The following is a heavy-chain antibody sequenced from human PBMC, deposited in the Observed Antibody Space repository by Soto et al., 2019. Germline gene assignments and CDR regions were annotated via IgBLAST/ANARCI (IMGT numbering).Heavy chain of an antibody. CDR2: ISAYIGNT. J-gene: IGHJ6*02. CDR3: ARDPYYGSGFYYYYYYGMDV. Sequence: ASVKVSCKASGYTFTSYGISWVRQAPGQGLEWMGWISAYIGNTNYAQKLQGRVTMTTDTSTSTAYMELRSLRSDDTAVYYCARDPYYGSGFYYYYYYGMDVWGQGTTVTVSS. D-gene: IGHD3-10*01. CDR1: GYTFTSYG. V-gene: IGHV1-18*01.